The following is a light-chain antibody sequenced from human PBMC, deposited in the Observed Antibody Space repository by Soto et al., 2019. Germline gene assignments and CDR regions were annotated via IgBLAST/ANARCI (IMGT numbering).Light chain of an antibody. J-gene: IGKJ5*01. V-gene: IGKV3-20*01. CDR2: GAS. CDR1: RSVSSY. CDR3: QQYDSSPIT. Sequence: EIVMTQSPATLSLSPGESATLCCRATRSVSSYLAWYQQKPGQAPRLLIYGASSRATGIPDRFSGSGSGTDFTLTITPLEPDDFVVYFCQQYDSSPITFGQGTRLEIK.